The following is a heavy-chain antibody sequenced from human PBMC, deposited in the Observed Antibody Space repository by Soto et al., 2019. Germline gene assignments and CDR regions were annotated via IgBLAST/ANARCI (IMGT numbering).Heavy chain of an antibody. J-gene: IGHJ4*02. D-gene: IGHD3-9*01. CDR1: GYTFTSYG. CDR2: ISAYNGNT. Sequence: GASVKVSCKASGYTFTSYGISWVRQAPGQGLEWMGWISAYNGNTNYAQKLQGRVTMTTDTSTSTAYMELRSLRSDDTAVYYCAGGTLSYDIVTGYYKPETFDSWGQGTLVTVSS. V-gene: IGHV1-18*01. CDR3: AGGTLSYDIVTGYYKPETFDS.